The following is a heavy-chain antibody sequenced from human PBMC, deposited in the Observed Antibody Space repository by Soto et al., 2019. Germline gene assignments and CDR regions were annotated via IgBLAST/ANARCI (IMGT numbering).Heavy chain of an antibody. V-gene: IGHV4-39*01. J-gene: IGHJ5*02. CDR2: IYYSGST. CDR1: GGSISSSSFY. CDR3: AWSFIAAARGRLDP. D-gene: IGHD6-13*01. Sequence: SETLSLTCTVSGGSISSSSFYWGWIRQPPGKGLEWIGSIYYSGSTYYNPSLKSRVTISVDTSKNQFSLKLSSVTAADTAVYYCAWSFIAAARGRLDPFGQGTLVPVSS.